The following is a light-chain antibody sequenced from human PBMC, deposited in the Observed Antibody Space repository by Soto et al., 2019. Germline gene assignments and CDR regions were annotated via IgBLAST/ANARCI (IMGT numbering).Light chain of an antibody. CDR1: QSISDS. J-gene: IGKJ1*01. CDR2: EAS. Sequence: DIQMTQSPSTLSASVGDRVTITCRASQSISDSLAWYQQKPGKAPKLLIYEASNFKSGVPSRFSGSGSGTEYTLTISSLQTDDFANYYCQQYNGYWTFGQGTKVEIK. CDR3: QQYNGYWT. V-gene: IGKV1-5*03.